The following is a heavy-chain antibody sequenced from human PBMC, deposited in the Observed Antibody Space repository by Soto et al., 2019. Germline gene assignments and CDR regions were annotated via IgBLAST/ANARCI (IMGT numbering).Heavy chain of an antibody. D-gene: IGHD6-19*01. V-gene: IGHV1-58*01. J-gene: IGHJ4*02. Sequence: QMQLVQSGPEVKKPGTSVKVSCKASGFTFTSSAVQWVRQARGQRLEWIGWIVVGSGNTNYAQKFQERVTITRDMSTSTAYMELSSLRSEDTAVYYGAALVAVAGQVGHWGQGTLVTVSS. CDR3: AALVAVAGQVGH. CDR2: IVVGSGNT. CDR1: GFTFTSSA.